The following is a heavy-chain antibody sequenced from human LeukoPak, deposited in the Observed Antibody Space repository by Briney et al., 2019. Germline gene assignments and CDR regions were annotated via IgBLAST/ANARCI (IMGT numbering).Heavy chain of an antibody. CDR1: GGSISGYH. CDR3: ARGQFYHDSTGYSD. J-gene: IGHJ4*02. CDR2: IYYSGSS. V-gene: IGHV4-59*01. D-gene: IGHD3-22*01. Sequence: SETLSLTCNVSGGSISGYHWSWIRQPPGKGLEWLGYIYYSGSSNYNPSLKSRVTISADTSKNQFSLKLNSVTAADAAVYYCARGQFYHDSTGYSDWGQGTLVTVSS.